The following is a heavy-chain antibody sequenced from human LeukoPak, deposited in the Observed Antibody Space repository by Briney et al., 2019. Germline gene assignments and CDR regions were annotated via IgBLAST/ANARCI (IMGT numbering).Heavy chain of an antibody. V-gene: IGHV5-51*01. CDR2: IYPGDSDT. CDR1: GYSFTSYW. Sequence: GESLKIPCKGSGYSFTSYWIGWVRQMPGKGLEWMGIIYPGDSDTGYSPSFQGQVTISADKSISTAYLQWSSLKASDTAMYYCARRQGPIVVVPAAMPEGAFDIWGQGTMVTVSS. D-gene: IGHD2-2*01. J-gene: IGHJ3*02. CDR3: ARRQGPIVVVPAAMPEGAFDI.